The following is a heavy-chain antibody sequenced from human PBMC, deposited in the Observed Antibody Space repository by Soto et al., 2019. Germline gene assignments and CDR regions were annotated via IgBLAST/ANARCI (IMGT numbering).Heavy chain of an antibody. D-gene: IGHD6-13*01. V-gene: IGHV1-46*01. J-gene: IGHJ5*01. CDR2: INPSGGST. CDR1: EYTFTDYY. CDR3: ATAAYSTSWYDF. Sequence: QEQLVQSGAEVKKPGASVKLSCKSSEYTFTDYYIHWVRQAPGQGLEWMGLINPSGGSTSYAQKFQGRVTMTRDTSTSTVYMELSSLRSEDTAVYYCATAAYSTSWYDFWGQGTLVTVSS.